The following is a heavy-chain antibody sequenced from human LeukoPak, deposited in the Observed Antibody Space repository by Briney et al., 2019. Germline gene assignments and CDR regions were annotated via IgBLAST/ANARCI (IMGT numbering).Heavy chain of an antibody. V-gene: IGHV4-61*02. D-gene: IGHD2-2*01. J-gene: IGHJ6*02. Sequence: SQTLSLTCTVSGCSISSGSYYWSWLRQPAGKGLEWIGRIYTSGSTNYNPSLKSRFTISVDTSKNQFSLKLSSVTAADTAVYYCARDRCSSTSCYLAYYYYGMDVWGQGTTVTVSS. CDR2: IYTSGST. CDR1: GCSISSGSYY. CDR3: ARDRCSSTSCYLAYYYYGMDV.